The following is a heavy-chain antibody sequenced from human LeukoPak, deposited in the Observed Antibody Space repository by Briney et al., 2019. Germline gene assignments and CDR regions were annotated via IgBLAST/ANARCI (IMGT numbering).Heavy chain of an antibody. CDR3: ARERQDTILHSGAFDI. CDR1: GFTFSTYF. CDR2: IASDGSHT. V-gene: IGHV3-30-3*01. J-gene: IGHJ3*02. D-gene: IGHD2-21*01. Sequence: GGSLRLSCAASGFTFSTYFMHWVRQAPGKGLGWVADIASDGSHTLYVESVKGRFTISRDNSKNTLYLQMNSLRAEDTAVYFCARERQDTILHSGAFDIWGQGTMVTVSS.